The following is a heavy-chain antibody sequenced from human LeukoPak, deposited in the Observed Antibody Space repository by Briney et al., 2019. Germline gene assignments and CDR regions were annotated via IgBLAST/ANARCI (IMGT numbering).Heavy chain of an antibody. Sequence: SETLSLTCTVSGGSISSSSYYWGWIRQPPGKGLEWIGSTYYSGSTYYNPSLKSRVTISVDTSKNQFSLKLSSVTAADTAVYYCARHWEYYDYYGSGNDYYYGMDVWGQGTTVTVSS. CDR3: ARHWEYYDYYGSGNDYYYGMDV. V-gene: IGHV4-39*01. CDR1: GGSISSSSYY. D-gene: IGHD3-10*01. J-gene: IGHJ6*02. CDR2: TYYSGST.